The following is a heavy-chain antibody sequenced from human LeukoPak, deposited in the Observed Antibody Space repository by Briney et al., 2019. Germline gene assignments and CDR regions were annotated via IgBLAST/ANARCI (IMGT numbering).Heavy chain of an antibody. CDR2: IYYSGST. Sequence: PSETLSLTCTVSGGSISSSSYYWGWIRQPPGKGLEWIGSIYYSGSTYYNPSLKSRVTISVDTSKNQFSLKLSSVTAADTAVYYCARGGQQLVFYHWGQGTLVTVSS. J-gene: IGHJ4*02. CDR3: ARGGQQLVFYH. CDR1: GGSISSSSYY. D-gene: IGHD6-13*01. V-gene: IGHV4-39*07.